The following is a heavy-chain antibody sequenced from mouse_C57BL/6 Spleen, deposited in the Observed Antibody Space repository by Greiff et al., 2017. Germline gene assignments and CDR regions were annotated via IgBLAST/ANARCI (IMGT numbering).Heavy chain of an antibody. CDR2: IYPGSGNT. V-gene: IGHV1-76*01. J-gene: IGHJ4*01. Sequence: QVQLQQSGAELVRPGASVKLSCKASGYTFTDYYINWVKQRPGQGLEWIARIYPGSGNTYYNEKFKGKATLTAEKSSSPAYMQLSSLTSEDSAVYFCARSRYGSRNYAMDYWGQGTSVTVSS. CDR1: GYTFTDYY. D-gene: IGHD1-1*01. CDR3: ARSRYGSRNYAMDY.